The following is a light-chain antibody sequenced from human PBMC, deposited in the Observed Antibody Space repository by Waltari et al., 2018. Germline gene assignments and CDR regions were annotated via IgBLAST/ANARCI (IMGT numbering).Light chain of an antibody. CDR3: QQLNSYPLT. J-gene: IGKJ4*01. CDR2: SAS. CDR1: QGIISY. V-gene: IGKV1-9*01. Sequence: DIQLTQSPSFLSSSVGNRLTITCRASQGIISYLAWYQVRPGKAPKLLIYSASTLQSGVPSRFSGSGSGTDFTLTISSLQPEDFATYYCQQLNSYPLTFGGGTKLEIK.